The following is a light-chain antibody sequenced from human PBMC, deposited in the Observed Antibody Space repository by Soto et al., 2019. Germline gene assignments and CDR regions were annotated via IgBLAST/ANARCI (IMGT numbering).Light chain of an antibody. CDR1: QTSNW. Sequence: DIQMTQSPSTLSASVGDRVTITCRASQTSNWLAWYQQKPGKAPKLLLYKASSLESGVPSRFSGSGYCTEFTLTISSLQPADFAAYYCQQYNNYSPRTFGQGTKVEIK. J-gene: IGKJ1*01. CDR2: KAS. V-gene: IGKV1-5*03. CDR3: QQYNNYSPRT.